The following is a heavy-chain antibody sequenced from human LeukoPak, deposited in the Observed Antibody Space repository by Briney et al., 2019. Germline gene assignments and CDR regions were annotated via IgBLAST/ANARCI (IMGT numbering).Heavy chain of an antibody. J-gene: IGHJ4*02. D-gene: IGHD6-19*01. CDR3: AKDAVAGTWLHY. CDR2: IRGDGRTT. V-gene: IGHV3-43*02. CDR1: GFTLDDYA. Sequence: GGSLRLSCAASGFTLDDYAMHWVRQAPGKGLEWVSLIRGDGRTTSYAGSVKGRFTISRDNSKNSLYLQMSSLRGEDTAIYYCAKDAVAGTWLHYWGQGTLVTVSS.